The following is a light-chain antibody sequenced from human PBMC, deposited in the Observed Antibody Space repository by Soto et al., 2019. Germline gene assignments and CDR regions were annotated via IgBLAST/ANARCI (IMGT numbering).Light chain of an antibody. J-gene: IGLJ3*02. CDR1: SSNIGSHV. V-gene: IGLV1-44*01. CDR2: NNN. Sequence: QSVLTQPPSASGTPGQRVTISCSGSSSNIGSHVVYWYQQLAGTAPKLLMYNNNQRPSGVPDRLSGSKSGTSASLVISGLESEDEADYYCAVWDDSRDGWVFGGGTQLTVL. CDR3: AVWDDSRDGWV.